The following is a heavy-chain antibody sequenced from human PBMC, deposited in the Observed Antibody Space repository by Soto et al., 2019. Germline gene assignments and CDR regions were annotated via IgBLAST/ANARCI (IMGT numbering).Heavy chain of an antibody. J-gene: IGHJ6*03. CDR3: ARGVSLGYCSCTSSFHHTYSYIDV. CDR2: IYYSGST. D-gene: IGHD2-2*01. CDR1: GGSISSYY. V-gene: IGHV4-59*01. Sequence: SETLSLTCTVSGGSISSYYWSWIRQPPGKGLEWIGYIYYSGSTNYNPSLKSRVTISVDTSKNQFSLKLSSVTAADTAVYYCARGVSLGYCSCTSSFHHTYSYIDVWGKGTTVTGSS.